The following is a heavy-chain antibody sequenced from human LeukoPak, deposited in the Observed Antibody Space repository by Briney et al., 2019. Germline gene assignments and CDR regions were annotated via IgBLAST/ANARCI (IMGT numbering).Heavy chain of an antibody. Sequence: PGGSLRLSCAASGFTFSSYAMSWVRQAPGKGLEWVSVIYSGGSTYYADSVKGRFTISRDNSKNTLYLQMNSLRAEDTAVYYCASRMTNDYWGQGTLVTVSS. CDR1: GFTFSSYA. V-gene: IGHV3-66*01. CDR2: IYSGGST. D-gene: IGHD4-11*01. J-gene: IGHJ4*02. CDR3: ASRMTNDY.